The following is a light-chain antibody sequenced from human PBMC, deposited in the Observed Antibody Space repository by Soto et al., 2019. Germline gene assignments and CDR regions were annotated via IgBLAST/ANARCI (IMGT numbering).Light chain of an antibody. CDR2: GAS. CDR3: QQYGSTPFT. J-gene: IGKJ2*01. CDR1: HSVSSNY. V-gene: IGKV3-20*01. Sequence: EIVLTQSPGTLSSSPGERATLSCRASHSVSSNYLAWYQQKPGKAPRLLIYGASSRATGIPARFSGSGAGTDFTLTISRLEPEDFAVYSCQQYGSTPFTFGQGTNLEIK.